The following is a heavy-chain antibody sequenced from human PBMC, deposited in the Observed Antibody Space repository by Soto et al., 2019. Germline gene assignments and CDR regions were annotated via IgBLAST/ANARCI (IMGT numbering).Heavy chain of an antibody. CDR3: ARQRIAVAGTHYYYYGMDV. D-gene: IGHD6-19*01. CDR2: IDWDDDK. CDR1: GFSLSTSGMR. V-gene: IGHV2-70*04. J-gene: IGHJ6*02. Sequence: SGPTLVNPTQTLTLTCTFSGFSLSTSGMRVSWIRQPPGKALEWLARIDWDDDKFYSTSLKTRLTISKDTSKNQVVLTMTNMGPVDTATYYCARQRIAVAGTHYYYYGMDVWGQGTTVTVSS.